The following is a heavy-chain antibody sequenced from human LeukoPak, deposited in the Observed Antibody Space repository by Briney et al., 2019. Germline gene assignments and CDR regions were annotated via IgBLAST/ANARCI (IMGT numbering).Heavy chain of an antibody. CDR2: IFYSGST. CDR1: GVSITRYY. V-gene: IGHV4-59*01. CDR3: ARGGGSGSYGYYFDY. Sequence: SETLSLTCTVSGVSITRYYLSWIRQPPGKGLEWIGYIFYSGSTNYNPSLNSRVNISVDKSKNQFSLTLYSVSAADTAVYYCARGGGSGSYGYYFDYWGQGTLVTVSS. D-gene: IGHD1-26*01. J-gene: IGHJ4*02.